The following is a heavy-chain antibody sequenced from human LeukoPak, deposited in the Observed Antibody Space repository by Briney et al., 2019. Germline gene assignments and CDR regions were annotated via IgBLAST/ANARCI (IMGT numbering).Heavy chain of an antibody. V-gene: IGHV3-23*01. Sequence: GGSLRLSCVGSGFTFTPFAMSWVRQAPGKGLEGVSSISGKGGSIYYADSVKGRFTISRDNSKNTLYLQINSLRAEDTAVYYCVKDREEASYGLDAYDVWGRGTKVTVSS. D-gene: IGHD5-18*01. J-gene: IGHJ3*01. CDR2: ISGKGGSI. CDR1: GFTFTPFA. CDR3: VKDREEASYGLDAYDV.